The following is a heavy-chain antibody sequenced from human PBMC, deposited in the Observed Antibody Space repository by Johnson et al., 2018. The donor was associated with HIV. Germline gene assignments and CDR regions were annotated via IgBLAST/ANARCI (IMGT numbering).Heavy chain of an antibody. CDR3: STGDIVVVAGAMLLPLHDAFDI. Sequence: VQLVESGGGVVQPGRSLRLSCAASGFTFSSYALHWVRQAPGKGLQWVSAISGSGGTTYYPTPVKGRFTISRDDSKNMLYLQMNSLKIEDTAVYYCSTGDIVVVAGAMLLPLHDAFDIWGQGTMVTVSS. J-gene: IGHJ3*02. D-gene: IGHD2-15*01. CDR2: ISGSGGTT. CDR1: GFTFSSYA. V-gene: IGHV3-23*04.